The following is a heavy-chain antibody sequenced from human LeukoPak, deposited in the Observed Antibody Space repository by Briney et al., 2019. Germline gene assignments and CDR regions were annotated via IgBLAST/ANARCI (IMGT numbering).Heavy chain of an antibody. D-gene: IGHD4-11*01. V-gene: IGHV4-61*02. CDR1: GASISSGSYY. J-gene: IGHJ5*01. CDR3: ARDGGDYSNSIDS. Sequence: SETLSLTCSVSGASISSGSYYWTWIRQPDGTGLEWIGRVYTSGSTNYNPSLKSRVTISVDTSKNQFSLNLSSVTAADTAVYYCARDGGDYSNSIDSWGQGTLVTVSS. CDR2: VYTSGST.